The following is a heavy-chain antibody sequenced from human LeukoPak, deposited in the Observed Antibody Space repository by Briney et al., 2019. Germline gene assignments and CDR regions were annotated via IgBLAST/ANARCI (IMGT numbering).Heavy chain of an antibody. V-gene: IGHV4-59*01. CDR2: IFYSGST. CDR3: ARSVMVPDAFDI. CDR1: GGSISSYY. D-gene: IGHD4/OR15-4a*01. Sequence: SETLSLTCTVSGGSISSYYWSWIRQPPGKGLEWIGYIFYSGSTNFNPSLKSRVTISVDTSKNHFSLKLTSVTAADTAAYYCARSVMVPDAFDIWGQGTMVTVSS. J-gene: IGHJ3*02.